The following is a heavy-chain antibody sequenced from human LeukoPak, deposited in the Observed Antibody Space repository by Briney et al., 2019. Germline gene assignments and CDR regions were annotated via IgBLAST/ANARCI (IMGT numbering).Heavy chain of an antibody. J-gene: IGHJ4*02. V-gene: IGHV4-59*08. CDR2: IYYSGST. Sequence: SETLSLTCTVSRGSISSYYWSWIRQSPGKALEWIGYIYYSGSTSYNPSLKSRVTISLDTSKNQFSLKLSSVTAADTAVYYCARHRDYSSSVNYFDYWGQGTLVTVSS. CDR1: RGSISSYY. D-gene: IGHD6-6*01. CDR3: ARHRDYSSSVNYFDY.